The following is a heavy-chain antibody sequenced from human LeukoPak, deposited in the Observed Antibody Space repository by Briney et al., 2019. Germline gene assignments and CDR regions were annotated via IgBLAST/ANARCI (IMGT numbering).Heavy chain of an antibody. CDR1: GFTVSSNY. CDR2: IYSGGTS. CDR3: ASARPYSDSSVGDVYLDY. V-gene: IGHV3-53*01. J-gene: IGHJ4*02. Sequence: QTGGSLRLSCAASGFTVSSNYMSWVRQAPKKGLEWVSIIYSGGTSYYADSVKGRFTISRDNSKNTLYLQMNSLRAEDTAFYYCASARPYSDSSVGDVYLDYWGQGTLVTVSS. D-gene: IGHD3-22*01.